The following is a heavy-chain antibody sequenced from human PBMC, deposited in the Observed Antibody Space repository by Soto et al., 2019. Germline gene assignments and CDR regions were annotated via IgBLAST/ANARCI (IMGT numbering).Heavy chain of an antibody. CDR1: GFTFSSYA. V-gene: IGHV3-23*01. D-gene: IGHD3-3*01. CDR2: ISGSGGST. CDR3: AAGFRFLGVLTEGHHYYLKEG. Sequence: GGSLRLSCAASGFTFSSYAMSWVRQAPGKGLEWVSAISGSGGSTYYADSVKGRFTISRDNSKNTLYLQMNSLRAEDTAVYYLAAGFRFLGVLTEGHHYYLKEGWGKRTTVTVSS. J-gene: IGHJ6*03.